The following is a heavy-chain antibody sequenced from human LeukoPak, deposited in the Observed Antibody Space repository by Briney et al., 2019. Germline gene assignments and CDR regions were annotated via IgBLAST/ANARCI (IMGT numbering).Heavy chain of an antibody. CDR1: GGSISSGSYY. Sequence: PSETLSLTCTVSGGSISSGSYYWSWIRQPAGKGLEWIGRIYTSGSTNYNPSLKSRVTISVDKSKNQFSLKLSSVTAADTAVYYCARCPRTACMVDYWGQGTLVTVSS. CDR3: ARCPRTACMVDY. J-gene: IGHJ4*02. CDR2: IYTSGST. V-gene: IGHV4-61*02. D-gene: IGHD2-8*01.